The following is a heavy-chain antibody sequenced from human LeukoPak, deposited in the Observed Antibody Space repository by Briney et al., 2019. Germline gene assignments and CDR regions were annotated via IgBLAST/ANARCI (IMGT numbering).Heavy chain of an antibody. CDR2: IYYSGST. CDR3: ARDPDYGGNSGYFDY. Sequence: SETLSLTCTVSGGSISSHYWSWIRQPPGKGLEWIGYIYYSGSTNYNPSLKSRVTISVDTSKSQFSLKLSSVTAADTAVYYCARDPDYGGNSGYFDYWGQGTLVTVSS. V-gene: IGHV4-59*11. D-gene: IGHD4-23*01. J-gene: IGHJ4*02. CDR1: GGSISSHY.